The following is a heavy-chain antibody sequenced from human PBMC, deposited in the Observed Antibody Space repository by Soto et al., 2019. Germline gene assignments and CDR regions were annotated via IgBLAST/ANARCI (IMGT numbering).Heavy chain of an antibody. J-gene: IGHJ5*02. CDR1: GFTFSSYA. V-gene: IGHV3-23*01. CDR2: ISGSGGST. CDR3: AKTGDILTWRWFDP. Sequence: XGSLRLSCAASGFTFSSYAMSWVRQAPGKGLEWVSAISGSGGSTYYADSVKGRFTISRDNSKNTLYLQMNSLRAEDTAVYYCAKTGDILTWRWFDPWGQGTLVTVSS. D-gene: IGHD3-9*01.